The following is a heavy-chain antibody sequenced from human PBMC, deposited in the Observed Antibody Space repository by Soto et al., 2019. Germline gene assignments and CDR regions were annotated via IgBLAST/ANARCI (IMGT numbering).Heavy chain of an antibody. V-gene: IGHV1-69*06. CDR1: GGTFSSFINYP. J-gene: IGHJ4*02. CDR3: ARRDTSGFLRYFDN. D-gene: IGHD3-3*01. Sequence: ASVKVSCKSSGGTFSSFINYPIHWVRQAPGQGLEWMGGIVPNVGTGNYAQKFRGKVTITADKSTGTAYMELSSLRSEDTALYYCARRDTSGFLRYFDNWGQGTQVTVSS. CDR2: IVPNVGTG.